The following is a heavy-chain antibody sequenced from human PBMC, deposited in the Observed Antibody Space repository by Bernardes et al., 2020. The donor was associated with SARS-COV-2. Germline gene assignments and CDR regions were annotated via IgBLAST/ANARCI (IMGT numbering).Heavy chain of an antibody. CDR3: ARTRTTISTTGIPVDY. D-gene: IGHD2-21*02. J-gene: IGHJ4*02. Sequence: ASVKVSCKASGYTFTDYFIHWVRQAPGQRFEWMGWINPNTGGTNYVQQFQGRVTMTRDTSITTAYMELSWLGSDDTAIYYCARTRTTISTTGIPVDYWSQGTLVTGSS. CDR2: INPNTGGT. CDR1: GYTFTDYF. V-gene: IGHV1-2*02.